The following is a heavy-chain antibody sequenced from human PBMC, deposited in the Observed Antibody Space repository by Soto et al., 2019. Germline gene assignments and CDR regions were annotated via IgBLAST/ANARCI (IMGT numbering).Heavy chain of an antibody. D-gene: IGHD3-10*01. V-gene: IGHV4-59*08. CDR2: IYYSGST. J-gene: IGHJ4*02. CDR1: GGSISSYY. CDR3: VLVRGGGEEFLDY. Sequence: QVQLQESGPGLVKPSETLSLTCTVSGGSISSYYWSWIRQPPGKGLEWIGYIYYSGSTNYNPSLKSRVTISVDTSKNQFSLKLSSVTAADTAVYYCVLVRGGGEEFLDYWGQGTLVTVSS.